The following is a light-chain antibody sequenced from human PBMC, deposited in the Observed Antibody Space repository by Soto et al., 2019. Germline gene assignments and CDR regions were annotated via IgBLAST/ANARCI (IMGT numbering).Light chain of an antibody. J-gene: IGLJ2*01. CDR1: TSNIGSYT. V-gene: IGLV1-44*01. CDR3: AAWDDSLSGPV. Sequence: QPVLTQPPSASGTPGQRVTISCSGSTSNIGSYTVNWYQQLPGTAPKLLISDNNQRPSGVPDRFSGSKSGTSASLAISGLQSEDEADYYCAAWDDSLSGPVFGRGTKLTVL. CDR2: DNN.